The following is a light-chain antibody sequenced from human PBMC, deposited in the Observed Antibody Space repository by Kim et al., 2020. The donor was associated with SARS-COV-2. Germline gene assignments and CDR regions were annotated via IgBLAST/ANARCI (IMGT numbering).Light chain of an antibody. CDR3: QQYNNWPPLT. J-gene: IGKJ4*01. CDR1: QSVSSN. Sequence: SPRERATLSRRASQSVSSNLAWYQQKPGQAPRLLIYGASTRATGIPARFSGSGSGTEFTLTISSLQSEDFAVYYCQQYNNWPPLTFGGGTKVDIK. CDR2: GAS. V-gene: IGKV3-15*01.